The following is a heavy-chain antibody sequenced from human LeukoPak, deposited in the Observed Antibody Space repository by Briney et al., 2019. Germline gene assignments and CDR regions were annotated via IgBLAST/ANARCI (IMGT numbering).Heavy chain of an antibody. D-gene: IGHD6-13*01. V-gene: IGHV1-69*13. J-gene: IGHJ5*02. CDR2: IIPIFGTA. CDR3: ASCIAAAYNWFDP. CDR1: GGTFSSYA. Sequence: SVKVSCKASGGTFSSYAISWVRQAPGQGLEWMGGIIPIFGTANYAQKFQGRVTITADESTSTAYMELSSLRSEDPAVYYCASCIAAAYNWFDPWGQGTLVTVSS.